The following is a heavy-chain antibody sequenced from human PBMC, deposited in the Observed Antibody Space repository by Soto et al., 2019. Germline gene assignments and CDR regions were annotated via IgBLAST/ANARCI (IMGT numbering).Heavy chain of an antibody. CDR1: GGSISSGGYS. Sequence: SETLSLTCAFSGGSISSGGYSWSWIRQPPGKGLEWIGYIYHSGSTYYNPSLKSRVTISVDRSKNQFSLKLSSVTAADTAVYYCARVPGPWGQGSLVTVSS. CDR3: ARVPGP. CDR2: IYHSGST. J-gene: IGHJ5*02. V-gene: IGHV4-30-2*01.